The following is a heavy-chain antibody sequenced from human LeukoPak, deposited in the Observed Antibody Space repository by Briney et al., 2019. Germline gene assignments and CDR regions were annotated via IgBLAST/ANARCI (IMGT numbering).Heavy chain of an antibody. CDR1: GFTFNSYR. D-gene: IGHD3-10*02. J-gene: IGHJ4*02. V-gene: IGHV3-21*01. Sequence: GGSLRLSCAASGFTFNSYRMNWVRQAPGKGLEWVSSISSSSSYIYYADSVKGRFTISRDNAKNSLYLQMNSLRAEDTAVYYCARDKPSAYVQGYFDYWGQGTLVTVSS. CDR2: ISSSSSYI. CDR3: ARDKPSAYVQGYFDY.